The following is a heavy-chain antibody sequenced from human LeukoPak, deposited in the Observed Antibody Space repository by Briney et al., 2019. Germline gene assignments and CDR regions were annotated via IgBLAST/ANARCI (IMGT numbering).Heavy chain of an antibody. D-gene: IGHD2-2*01. CDR1: GGSISSSSYY. J-gene: IGHJ6*03. CDR2: IYYSGST. V-gene: IGHV4-39*01. Sequence: KSSETLSLTCTGSGGSISSSSYYWGWIRQPPGKGLEWIGSIYYSGSTYYNPSLKSRVTISVDTSKNQFSLKLSSVTAADTAMYYCARHRREYCSSTSCHYYYYYYMDVWGKGTTVTVSS. CDR3: ARHRREYCSSTSCHYYYYYYMDV.